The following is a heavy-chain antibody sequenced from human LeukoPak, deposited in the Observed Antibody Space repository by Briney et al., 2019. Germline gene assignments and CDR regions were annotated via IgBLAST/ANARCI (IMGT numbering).Heavy chain of an antibody. Sequence: SETLSLTCAVYGGSFSGYYWSWIRQPPGKGLEWIGEINHSGSTYYNPSLKSRVTISVDTSKNQFSLKLSSVTAADTAVYYCARVDTAMVIWYWGQGTLVTVSS. CDR3: ARVDTAMVIWY. CDR1: GGSFSGYY. D-gene: IGHD5-18*01. V-gene: IGHV4-34*01. CDR2: INHSGST. J-gene: IGHJ4*02.